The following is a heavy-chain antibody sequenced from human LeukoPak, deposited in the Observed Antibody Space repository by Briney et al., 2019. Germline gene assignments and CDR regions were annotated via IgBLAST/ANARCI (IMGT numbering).Heavy chain of an antibody. CDR1: GGSINNSSFY. Sequence: PSETLSLTCTVSGGSINNSSFYWGWIRQPPGKGLEWIGNIYYSGSTSYNPSLKSRITISVDTSKNQFSLKLSSVTAADTAVYYCAREFFDVVSNYFYYYMDVWGKGTSVTVSS. CDR3: AREFFDVVSNYFYYYMDV. V-gene: IGHV4-39*07. J-gene: IGHJ6*03. D-gene: IGHD3-3*01. CDR2: IYYSGST.